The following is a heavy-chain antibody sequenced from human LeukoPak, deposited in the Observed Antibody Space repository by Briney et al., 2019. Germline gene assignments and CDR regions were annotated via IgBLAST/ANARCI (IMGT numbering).Heavy chain of an antibody. V-gene: IGHV3-66*02. CDR2: IYSGGST. J-gene: IGHJ4*02. D-gene: IGHD3-22*01. CDR1: GITFTNAW. CDR3: ARDRRHYYDSSGYYF. Sequence: GGSLRLSCEVSGITFTNAWFNWVRQAPGKGLEWVSVIYSGGSTCYADSVKGRFTISRDNSKNTLYLQMNSLRAEDTAVYYCARDRRHYYDSSGYYFWGQGTLVTVSS.